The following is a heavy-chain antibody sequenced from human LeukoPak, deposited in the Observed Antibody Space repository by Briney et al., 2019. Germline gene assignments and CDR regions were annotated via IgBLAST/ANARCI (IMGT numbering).Heavy chain of an antibody. J-gene: IGHJ4*02. CDR3: ARAIAVAGTVEGFCDY. CDR2: ISGSGGST. CDR1: GFTFRSYA. Sequence: GGSLRLSCAASGFTFRSYAMSRVRQAPGKGLEWVSVISGSGGSTSYADSVKGRFTISRDNSKNTLYLQMNSLRAEDTAVYYCARAIAVAGTVEGFCDYWGQGTLVTVSS. V-gene: IGHV3-23*01. D-gene: IGHD6-19*01.